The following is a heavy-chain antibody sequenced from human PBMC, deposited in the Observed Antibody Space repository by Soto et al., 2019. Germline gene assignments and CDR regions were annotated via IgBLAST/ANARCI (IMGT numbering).Heavy chain of an antibody. CDR2: IITFLDTT. Sequence: QAQLVQSGAEVKKPGSSVKVSCKASGGTFNSYVMSWVRQAPGQGLEWMGGIITFLDTTNFAQKFQGRVTITADKSTSTAYMELRSLRSEDTAVYYCARGHPQGGMDVWGQGTTVTVSS. V-gene: IGHV1-69*06. CDR1: GGTFNSYV. J-gene: IGHJ6*02. CDR3: ARGHPQGGMDV.